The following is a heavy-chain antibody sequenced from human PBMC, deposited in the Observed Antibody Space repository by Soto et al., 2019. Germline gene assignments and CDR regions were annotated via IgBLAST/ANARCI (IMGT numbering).Heavy chain of an antibody. D-gene: IGHD4-17*01. V-gene: IGHV3-7*03. CDR2: INQDGSER. Sequence: GGSLRLSCAGSGLTFRNDWLSWVRQAPGKGLEWVANINQDGSERYYVDSVRGRFTISRDNVENSLYLQLNSLRPEDTALYYCAVYGYGVSAAVYWGQGTLVTVSS. CDR1: GLTFRNDW. CDR3: AVYGYGVSAAVY. J-gene: IGHJ4*02.